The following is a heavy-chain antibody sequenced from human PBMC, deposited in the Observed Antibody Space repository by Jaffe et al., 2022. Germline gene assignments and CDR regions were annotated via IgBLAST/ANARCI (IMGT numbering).Heavy chain of an antibody. V-gene: IGHV4-38-2*01. J-gene: IGHJ4*02. Sequence: QVQLQESGPGLVKPSETLSLTCAVSAYSISGSYYWGWIRQPPEKGLEWIGSIYHSGNTYYNPSLTSRVTISLDTSKKQFSLKLSSVTATDTAVYYCARHLMVRGVLKTFDYWGQGTLVTVSS. CDR3: ARHLMVRGVLKTFDY. D-gene: IGHD3-10*01. CDR2: IYHSGNT. CDR1: AYSISGSYY.